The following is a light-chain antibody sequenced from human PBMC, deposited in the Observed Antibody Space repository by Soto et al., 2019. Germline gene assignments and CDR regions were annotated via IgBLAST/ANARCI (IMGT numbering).Light chain of an antibody. CDR1: QSISSY. J-gene: IGKJ5*01. CDR3: QQSYRTPIT. CDR2: TAS. V-gene: IGKV1-39*01. Sequence: DIQMTQSPSSLSASVGDRVTITCRASQSISSYLIWYQQKPGKAPNLLIYTASSLQSGVPSRFSGSGSGTDFTLTISGLQPEDSATYYCQQSYRTPITFGQGTRLEIK.